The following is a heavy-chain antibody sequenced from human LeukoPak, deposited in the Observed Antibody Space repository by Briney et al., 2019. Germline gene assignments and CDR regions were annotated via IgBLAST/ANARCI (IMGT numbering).Heavy chain of an antibody. V-gene: IGHV1-2*06. CDR3: ARVVVAAKGFYYFDY. CDR1: GYTFTGYY. J-gene: IGHJ4*02. Sequence: ASVKVSCKASGYTFTGYYMHWVRQAPGQGLEWMGRINPNSGGTNYAQKFQGRVTMTRDTSISTAYMELSRLRSDDTAVYYCARVVVAAKGFYYFDYWGQGTLVTVSS. CDR2: INPNSGGT. D-gene: IGHD2-15*01.